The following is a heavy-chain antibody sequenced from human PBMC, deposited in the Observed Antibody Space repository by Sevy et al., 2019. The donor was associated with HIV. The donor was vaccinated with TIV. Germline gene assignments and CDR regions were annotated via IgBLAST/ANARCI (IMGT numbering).Heavy chain of an antibody. J-gene: IGHJ6*02. D-gene: IGHD6-13*01. V-gene: IGHV3-30*04. CDR1: GFTFSSYA. CDR3: VSPYSSSWYDYYYYGMDV. Sequence: GGSLRLSCAASGFTFSSYAMHWVRQAPGKGLEWVAVISYDGSNKYYADSVKGRFTISRDNSKNTLYLQMNSLRAEDTAVYYCVSPYSSSWYDYYYYGMDVWGQGTTVTVSS. CDR2: ISYDGSNK.